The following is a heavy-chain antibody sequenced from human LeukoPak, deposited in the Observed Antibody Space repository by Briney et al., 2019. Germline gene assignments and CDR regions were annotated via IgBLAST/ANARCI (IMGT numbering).Heavy chain of an antibody. CDR3: ATAHTGYDYVWGSYRPHWFDP. V-gene: IGHV1-24*01. Sequence: ASVKVSCKVSGYTLTELSMHWMRQAPGKGLEWMGGFDPEDGETIYAQKFQGRVTMTEDTSTDTAYMELSSLRSEDTAVYYCATAHTGYDYVWGSYRPHWFDPWGQGTLVTVSS. J-gene: IGHJ5*02. CDR1: GYTLTELS. CDR2: FDPEDGET. D-gene: IGHD3-16*02.